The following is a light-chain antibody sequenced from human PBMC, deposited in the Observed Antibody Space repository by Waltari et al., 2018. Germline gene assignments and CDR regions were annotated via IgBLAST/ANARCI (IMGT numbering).Light chain of an antibody. CDR2: GVS. J-gene: IGKJ1*01. CDR3: QQYYTTPWT. CDR1: QGITNS. V-gene: IGKV1-NL1*01. Sequence: DIQMTQSPSSLSASVRDRVTFTCRASQGITNSLAWYQQKPGEAPKLLLYGVSRLESGVPSRFSGRGSGADYTLTISSLQPEDVATYYCQQYYTTPWTFGQGTKV.